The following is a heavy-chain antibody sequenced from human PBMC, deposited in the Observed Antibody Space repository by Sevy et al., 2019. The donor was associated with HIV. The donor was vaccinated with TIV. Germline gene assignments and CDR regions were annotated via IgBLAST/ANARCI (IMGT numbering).Heavy chain of an antibody. Sequence: GGSLRLSCAASGFTFDDYAMRWVRQAPGKGLEWVSGISWNSGSIGYADSVKGRFTISRDNAKNSLYLQMNSLRAEDTALYYCAKELKQLAKNSYYYYYGMDVWGQGTTVTVSS. V-gene: IGHV3-9*01. CDR1: GFTFDDYA. D-gene: IGHD6-6*01. CDR2: ISWNSGSI. CDR3: AKELKQLAKNSYYYYYGMDV. J-gene: IGHJ6*02.